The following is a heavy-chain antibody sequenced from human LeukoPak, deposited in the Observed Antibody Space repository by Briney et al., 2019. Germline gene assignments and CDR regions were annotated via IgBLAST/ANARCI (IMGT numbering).Heavy chain of an antibody. J-gene: IGHJ3*02. CDR1: EFTFSSYA. CDR3: AKAGSIFGVAYDAFDI. D-gene: IGHD3-3*01. Sequence: GGSLRLSCAASEFTFSSYAMSWVRQAPGKGLEWVSAISGSGGSTYYADSVKGRFTISKDNSKNTLYLQMNSLRAEDTAVYYCAKAGSIFGVAYDAFDIWGQGTMVTVSS. V-gene: IGHV3-23*01. CDR2: ISGSGGST.